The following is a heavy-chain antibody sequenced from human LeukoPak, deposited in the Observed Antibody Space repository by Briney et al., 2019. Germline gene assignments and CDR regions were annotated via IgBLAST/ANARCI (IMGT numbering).Heavy chain of an antibody. CDR3: ARDGGATSFYHYYYGMDV. Sequence: PGGSLRLSCAASGFTFSSYAMHWVRQAPGKGLEWVAVISYDGSNKYYADSVKGRFTISRDNSKNTLYLQMNSLRAEDTAVYYCARDGGATSFYHYYYGMDVWGQGTTVTVSS. V-gene: IGHV3-30-3*01. CDR1: GFTFSSYA. CDR2: ISYDGSNK. J-gene: IGHJ6*02. D-gene: IGHD5-12*01.